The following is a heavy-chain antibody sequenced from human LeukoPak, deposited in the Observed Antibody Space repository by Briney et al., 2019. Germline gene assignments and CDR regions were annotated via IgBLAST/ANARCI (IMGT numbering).Heavy chain of an antibody. V-gene: IGHV4-34*01. D-gene: IGHD6-13*01. CDR1: GGSISGYY. Sequence: SETLSLTCTVSGGSISGYYWSWIRQPPGKGLEWIGEINHSGSTNYNPSLKSRVTISVDTSKNQFSLKLSSVTAADTAVYYCARRPVGAAAGTFDYWGQGTLITVSS. CDR2: INHSGST. J-gene: IGHJ4*02. CDR3: ARRPVGAAAGTFDY.